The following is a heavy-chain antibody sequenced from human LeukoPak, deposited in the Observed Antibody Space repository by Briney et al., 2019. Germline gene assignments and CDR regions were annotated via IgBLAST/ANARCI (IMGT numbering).Heavy chain of an antibody. CDR3: AGAVAGTHAFDY. CDR1: GGTFSSYA. Sequence: ASVKVSCKASGGTFSSYAISWVRQAPGQGLEWMGGIIPIFGTANYAQKFQGRVTITTDESTSTAYMELSSLRSEDTAVYYCAGAVAGTHAFDYWGQGTLVTVSS. V-gene: IGHV1-69*05. D-gene: IGHD6-19*01. CDR2: IIPIFGTA. J-gene: IGHJ4*02.